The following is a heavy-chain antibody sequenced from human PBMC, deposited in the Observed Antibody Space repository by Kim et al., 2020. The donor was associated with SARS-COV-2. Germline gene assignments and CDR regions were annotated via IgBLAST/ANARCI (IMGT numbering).Heavy chain of an antibody. V-gene: IGHV4-39*01. CDR3: ARHSAGTTSPDY. Sequence: SETLSLTCTVSGGSISSSSYYWGWIRQPPGKGLEWIGSIYYSGSTYYNPSLKSRVTISVDTSKNQFSLKLSSVTAADTAVYYCARHSAGTTSPDYWGQGTLVTVSS. D-gene: IGHD1-7*01. J-gene: IGHJ4*02. CDR2: IYYSGST. CDR1: GGSISSSSYY.